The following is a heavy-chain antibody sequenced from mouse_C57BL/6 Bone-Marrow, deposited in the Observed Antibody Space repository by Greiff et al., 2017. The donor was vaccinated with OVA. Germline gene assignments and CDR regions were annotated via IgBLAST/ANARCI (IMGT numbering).Heavy chain of an antibody. CDR3: ARSRLLRN. J-gene: IGHJ3*01. V-gene: IGHV1-81*01. CDR2: IYPRSGNT. Sequence: VQRVESGAELARPGASVKLSCKASGYTFTSYGISWVKQRTGQGLEWIGEIYPRSGNTYYNEKFKGKATLTADKSSSTAYMELLSLTSEDSAVYFCARSRLLRNWGQGTLVTVSA. CDR1: GYTFTSYG.